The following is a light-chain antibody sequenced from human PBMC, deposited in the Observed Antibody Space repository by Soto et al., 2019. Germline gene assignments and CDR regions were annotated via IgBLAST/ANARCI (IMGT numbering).Light chain of an antibody. Sequence: QSVLTQPASVSGSPGQSITISCTGTSSDVGGYNCVSWYQQHPGKVPKLMIYEVSNRPSGISNRFSGSKSGNTASLTISGLQADDEADYYCSSFTSRSTLVFGGGTKLTVL. J-gene: IGLJ3*02. CDR2: EVS. CDR1: SSDVGGYNC. CDR3: SSFTSRSTLV. V-gene: IGLV2-14*01.